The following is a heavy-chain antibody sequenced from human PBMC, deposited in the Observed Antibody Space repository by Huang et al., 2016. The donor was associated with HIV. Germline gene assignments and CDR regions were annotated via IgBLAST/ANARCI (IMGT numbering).Heavy chain of an antibody. V-gene: IGHV3-30*18. Sequence: QVQLVESGGGVVQPGRSLRLSCAASGFAFSSYAMHWVRQAPGEGLEWGVVISYDAGKKFYAESVKGRFTISRDHSKNTLYLQMNSLRVEDTAIYYCAKGKTISSGWYFDNWGQGTLVTVSS. CDR2: ISYDAGKK. CDR3: AKGKTISSGWYFDN. J-gene: IGHJ4*02. CDR1: GFAFSSYA. D-gene: IGHD6-19*01.